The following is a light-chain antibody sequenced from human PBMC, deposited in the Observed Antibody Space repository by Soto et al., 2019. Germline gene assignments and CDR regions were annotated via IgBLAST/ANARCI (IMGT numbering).Light chain of an antibody. V-gene: IGLV2-14*01. CDR2: EVS. Sequence: QSVLTQPAPVSGSPGQSITISCTGTSSDVGSYHYVSWFQQHPGKAPKLIIFEVSDRPSGVSTRFSGSKSGDTASLTISGLQADDEADYYCSSYTSGRDVYVFGGGTKVTVL. CDR3: SSYTSGRDVYV. J-gene: IGLJ1*01. CDR1: SSDVGSYHY.